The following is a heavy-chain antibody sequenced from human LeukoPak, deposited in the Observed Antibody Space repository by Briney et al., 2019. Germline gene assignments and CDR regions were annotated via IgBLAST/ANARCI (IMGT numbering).Heavy chain of an antibody. V-gene: IGHV4-39*07. Sequence: PSETLSLTCTVSGASVSGESYSWGWIRQPPGKGLEWIGNIYYTGTTYYHPSLNSRVTISVDTSKSQFFLNLNSVTAADTAVYYCASTHILRYFDWPPGAFDIWGQGTMVTVSS. CDR1: GASVSGESYS. J-gene: IGHJ3*02. D-gene: IGHD3-9*01. CDR3: ASTHILRYFDWPPGAFDI. CDR2: IYYTGTT.